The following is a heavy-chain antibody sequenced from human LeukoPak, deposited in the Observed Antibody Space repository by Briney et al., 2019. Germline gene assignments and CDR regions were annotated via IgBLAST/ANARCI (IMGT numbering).Heavy chain of an antibody. D-gene: IGHD2-2*01. CDR3: ARVGTSRPRGNDAFDI. J-gene: IGHJ3*02. CDR2: INHSGST. V-gene: IGHV4-34*01. CDR1: GGSFSGYY. Sequence: PSETLSLTCAVYGGSFSGYYWSWIRQPPGKGLEWIGEINHSGSTNYNPSLKSRVTISVDTSKNQFSLKLSSVTAADTAVYYCARVGTSRPRGNDAFDIWGQGTMVTVSS.